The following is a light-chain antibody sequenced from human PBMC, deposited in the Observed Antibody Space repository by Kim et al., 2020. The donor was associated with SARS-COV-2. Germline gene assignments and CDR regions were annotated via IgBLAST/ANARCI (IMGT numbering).Light chain of an antibody. J-gene: IGLJ3*02. CDR3: NSWDSSGNHCV. CDR2: GKN. CDR1: SLRSYY. Sequence: SSELTQDPAVSVALGQTVRITCQGDSLRSYYASWYQQKPGQAPVRVIYGKNNRPSGIPERFSGSSSGNTASLTITGAQAEDEADYYCNSWDSSGNHCVFGGGTKLTVL. V-gene: IGLV3-19*02.